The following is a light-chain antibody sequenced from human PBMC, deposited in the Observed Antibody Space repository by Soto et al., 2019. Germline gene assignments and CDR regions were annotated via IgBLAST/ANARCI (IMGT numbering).Light chain of an antibody. V-gene: IGLV1-44*01. CDR1: SSNIESNT. Sequence: SVLAQPPSASGTPGQRVTISCSGSSSNIESNTVTWYQQLPGTAPKLVIYSNYDRPSGVPDRFSGSTSGTSASLVIRGLQSEEEADYYCAAWDDILNGYVFGGGTKVTVL. CDR3: AAWDDILNGYV. J-gene: IGLJ1*01. CDR2: SNY.